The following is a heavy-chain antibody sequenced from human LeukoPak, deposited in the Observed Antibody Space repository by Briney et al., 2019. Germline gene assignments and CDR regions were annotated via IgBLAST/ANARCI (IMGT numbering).Heavy chain of an antibody. CDR1: GFTFSNAW. CDR2: IKSKTDGGTT. Sequence: PGGSLRLSCAASGFTFSNAWMSWVRQAPGKGLEWVGRIKSKTDGGTTDYAAPVKGRFTISRDDSKNTLYLQMNSLKTEDTAAYYCTTENDYFLVGATTSAGDYWGQGTLVTVSS. CDR3: TTENDYFLVGATTSAGDY. D-gene: IGHD1-26*01. J-gene: IGHJ4*02. V-gene: IGHV3-15*01.